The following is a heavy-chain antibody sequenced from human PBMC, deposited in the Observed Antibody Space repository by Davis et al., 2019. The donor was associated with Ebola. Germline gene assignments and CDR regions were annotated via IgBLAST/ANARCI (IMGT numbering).Heavy chain of an antibody. CDR2: IIPIFGTA. V-gene: IGHV1-69*13. CDR1: GGTFSSFA. D-gene: IGHD3-10*01. CDR3: ARDLGEYYYGSGSYLVGP. Sequence: SVKVSCKASGGTFSSFAISWVRQAPGQGLEWMGGIIPIFGTANYAQKFQGRVTITADESTSTAYMELSSLRSEDTAVYYCARDLGEYYYGSGSYLVGPWGQGTLVTVSS. J-gene: IGHJ5*02.